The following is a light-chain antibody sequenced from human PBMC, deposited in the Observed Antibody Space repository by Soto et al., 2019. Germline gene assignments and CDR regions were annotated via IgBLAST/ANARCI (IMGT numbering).Light chain of an antibody. CDR2: EVS. CDR1: SSDVGDYNY. V-gene: IGLV2-14*01. Sequence: QSVLTQPASVSGSPGQSITISCTGTSSDVGDYNYISWYQQHPGKAPKLMIYEVSNRPSGVSNRFSGSKSGNTASLTISGLPADDEADYYCSSYTSSSTLYVFGTGTKVTVL. CDR3: SSYTSSSTLYV. J-gene: IGLJ1*01.